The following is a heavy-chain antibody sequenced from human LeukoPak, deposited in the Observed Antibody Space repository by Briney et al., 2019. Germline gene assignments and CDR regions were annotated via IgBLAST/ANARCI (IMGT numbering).Heavy chain of an antibody. J-gene: IGHJ4*02. D-gene: IGHD6-19*01. CDR2: ISSSSSYI. CDR1: GFTFSSYS. Sequence: PGGSLRLSCAASGFTFSSYSMNWVRQAPGKGLEWVSSISSSSSYIYYADSVKGRFTISRDIAKNSLYLQMNSLRAEDTAVYYCARDSSGWHYFDYWGQGTLVTVSS. CDR3: ARDSSGWHYFDY. V-gene: IGHV3-21*01.